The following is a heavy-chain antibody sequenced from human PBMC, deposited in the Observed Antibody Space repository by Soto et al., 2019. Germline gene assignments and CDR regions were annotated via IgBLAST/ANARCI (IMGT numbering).Heavy chain of an antibody. D-gene: IGHD3-10*01. V-gene: IGHV3-20*01. CDR3: ARRSGDQQVCDF. J-gene: IGHJ4*02. CDR2: ISWDGGTT. Sequence: EVQLVESGGGVARPGGSLRLSCAASGFTFEDHGMSWVRQAPGKGLGWLSDISWDGGTTVYADSVKGRFTVSRNNAKSSLYRQMNSLKPGDTAFYHCARRSGDQQVCDFWGQGTLVTVSS. CDR1: GFTFEDHG.